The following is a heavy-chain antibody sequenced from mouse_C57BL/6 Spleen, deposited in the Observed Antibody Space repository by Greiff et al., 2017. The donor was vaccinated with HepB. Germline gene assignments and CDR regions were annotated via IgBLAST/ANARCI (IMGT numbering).Heavy chain of an antibody. CDR3: ARLGIYYFDY. CDR1: GYTFTSYW. CDR2: IDPSDSYT. Sequence: QVQLQQPGAELVKPGASVKLSCKASGYTFTSYWMQWVEQRPGQGLEWIGEIDPSDSYTNYNQKFKGKATLTVDTSSSTAYMQLSSLTSEDSAVYYCARLGIYYFDYWGQGTTLTVSS. J-gene: IGHJ2*01. V-gene: IGHV1-50*01.